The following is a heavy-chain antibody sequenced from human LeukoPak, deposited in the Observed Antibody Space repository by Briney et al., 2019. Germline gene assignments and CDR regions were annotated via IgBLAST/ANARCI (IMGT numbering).Heavy chain of an antibody. V-gene: IGHV3-23*01. CDR2: ISGSGGST. J-gene: IGHJ4*02. CDR1: GFTFSSYA. D-gene: IGHD1-1*01. Sequence: GGSLRLSCAASGFTFSSYAMSWVRQAPGKGLEWVSAISGSGGSTYYADSVKGRFTISRDNSNNTLYLQMNSLRAEDTAGYYCAKIGAGTFDYWGQGTLVTVSS. CDR3: AKIGAGTFDY.